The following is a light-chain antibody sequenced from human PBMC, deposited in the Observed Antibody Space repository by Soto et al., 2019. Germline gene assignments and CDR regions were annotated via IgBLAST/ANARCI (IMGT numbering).Light chain of an antibody. CDR3: QSYDTSLSAVV. CDR1: SSDIGAGYP. V-gene: IGLV1-40*01. J-gene: IGLJ2*01. CDR2: GNN. Sequence: QSVLTQPPSVSGAPGQTIAISCTGSSSDIGAGYPVHWYQQRPGTAPKLLIYGNNNRPSGVPDRFSGSKSGTSASLAVTGLQAEDEADYYCQSYDTSLSAVVFGGGTKLTVL.